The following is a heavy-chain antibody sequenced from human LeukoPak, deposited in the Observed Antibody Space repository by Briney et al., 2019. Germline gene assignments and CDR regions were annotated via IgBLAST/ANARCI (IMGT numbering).Heavy chain of an antibody. CDR2: IYYSGST. D-gene: IGHD2-8*02. CDR1: GGSISSYY. J-gene: IGHJ3*02. V-gene: IGHV4-59*01. CDR3: ASGGVALDAFDI. Sequence: SGTLSLTCTVSGGSISSYYWSWIRQPPGKGLEWIGYIYYSGSTNYNPSLKSRVTISVDTSKNQFSLKLSSVTAADTAVYYCASGGVALDAFDIWGQGTMVTVSS.